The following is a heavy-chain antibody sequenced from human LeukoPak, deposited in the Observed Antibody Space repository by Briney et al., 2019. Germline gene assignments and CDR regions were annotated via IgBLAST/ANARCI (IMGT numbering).Heavy chain of an antibody. Sequence: KPSETLSLTCTVSRGSISSSSYYWGWIRQPPGKGLEWIGSIYYSGSTYYNPSLKSRVTISVDTSKNQFSLKLSSVTAADTAVYYCARRRAVAIDYWGQGTLVTVSS. V-gene: IGHV4-39*01. CDR2: IYYSGST. CDR3: ARRRAVAIDY. CDR1: RGSISSSSYY. J-gene: IGHJ4*02. D-gene: IGHD5-12*01.